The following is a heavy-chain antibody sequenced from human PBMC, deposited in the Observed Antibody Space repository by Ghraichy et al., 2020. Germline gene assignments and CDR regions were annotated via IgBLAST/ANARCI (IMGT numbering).Heavy chain of an antibody. V-gene: IGHV4-34*01. D-gene: IGHD3-9*01. Sequence: SETLSLTCAVYGGSFSGYYWSWIRQPPGKGLEWIGEINHSGSTNYNPSLKSRVTISVDTSKNQFSLKLSSVTAADTAVYYCARAQGYYILRWFDPWGQGTLVTVSS. CDR1: GGSFSGYY. CDR2: INHSGST. J-gene: IGHJ5*02. CDR3: ARAQGYYILRWFDP.